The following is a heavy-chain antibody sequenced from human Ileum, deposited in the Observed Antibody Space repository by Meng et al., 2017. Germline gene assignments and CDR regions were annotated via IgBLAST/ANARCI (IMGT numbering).Heavy chain of an antibody. CDR1: GGSVSSS. D-gene: IGHD6-19*01. CDR3: ARDRRDSSGWFYFDY. J-gene: IGHJ4*02. CDR2: IYYSGNT. Sequence: QGHLQESGPGLVRPSETLSLTFTVSGGSVSSSWSWIRQPPGKGLEWIGHIYYSGNTNYNPSLKSRVTISVDTSKNQFSLKLSSVTAADTAVYFCARDRRDSSGWFYFDYWAQGTLVTVSS. V-gene: IGHV4-59*02.